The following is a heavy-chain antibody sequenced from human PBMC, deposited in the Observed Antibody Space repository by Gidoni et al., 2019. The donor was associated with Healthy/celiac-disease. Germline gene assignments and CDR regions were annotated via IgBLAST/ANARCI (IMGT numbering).Heavy chain of an antibody. CDR3: ARCSGSYPTDYFDY. J-gene: IGHJ4*02. V-gene: IGHV3-30-3*01. CDR2: ISYDGSNK. Sequence: QVQLVESGGGVVQPGRSLRRPCAASGFTFSSYAMHWVRQAPGKGLEWVAVISYDGSNKYYADSVKGRFTISRDNSKNTLYLQMNSLRAEDTAVYYCARCSGSYPTDYFDYWGQGTLVTVSS. D-gene: IGHD1-26*01. CDR1: GFTFSSYA.